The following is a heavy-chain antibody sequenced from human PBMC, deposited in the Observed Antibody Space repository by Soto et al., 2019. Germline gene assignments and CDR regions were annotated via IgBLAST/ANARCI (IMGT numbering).Heavy chain of an antibody. D-gene: IGHD3-10*01. V-gene: IGHV1-69*13. J-gene: IGHJ6*02. CDR3: AKTRVRGPYYCGMDV. CDR1: GGTFSSYA. Sequence: SVKVSCKASGGTFSSYAISWVRQAPGQGLEWMGGIIPIFGTANYAQKFQGRVTITADESTSTAYMELSSLRCKDTAVYYCAKTRVRGPYYCGMDVWGQGXTVTVYS. CDR2: IIPIFGTA.